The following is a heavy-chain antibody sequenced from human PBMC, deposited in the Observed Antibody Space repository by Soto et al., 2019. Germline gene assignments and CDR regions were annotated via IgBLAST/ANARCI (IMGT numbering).Heavy chain of an antibody. CDR3: ARVRVIRGVIPSHFGL. CDR1: GYTFTSYG. V-gene: IGHV1-18*04. J-gene: IGHJ4*02. CDR2: ISAYNGNT. D-gene: IGHD3-10*01. Sequence: WASVKVSCKASGYTFTSYGISWVRQAPGQGLEWMGWISAYNGNTNYAQKLQGRVTMTTDTSTSTAYMELRSLRSDDTAVYYCARVRVIRGVIPSHFGLWGQGTLVTVSS.